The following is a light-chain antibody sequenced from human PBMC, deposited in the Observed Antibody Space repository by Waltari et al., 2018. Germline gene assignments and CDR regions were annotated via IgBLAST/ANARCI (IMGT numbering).Light chain of an antibody. J-gene: IGLJ3*02. CDR2: SNN. CDR1: SSNIGSKT. Sequence: QSVLTQPPSASGTPGQRATLLRSASSSNIGSKTGNCYQQPPGTAPKLLIYSNNQRPSGVPDRCSGSKSGTSASLAISGLQYEDEADYYCAAWDDRLNGRVFGGGTKLTVL. CDR3: AAWDDRLNGRV. V-gene: IGLV1-44*01.